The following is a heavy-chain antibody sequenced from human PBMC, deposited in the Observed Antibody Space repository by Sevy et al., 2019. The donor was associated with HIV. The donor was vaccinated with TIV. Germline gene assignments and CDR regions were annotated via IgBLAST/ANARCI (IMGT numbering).Heavy chain of an antibody. J-gene: IGHJ6*02. CDR1: GGTFSSYA. D-gene: IGHD5-18*01. V-gene: IGHV1-69*13. CDR2: IIPIFGTA. Sequence: ASVKVSCKASGGTFSSYAISWVRQAPGQGLEWMGGIIPIFGTANYAQKFQGRVTITADESTSTAYMELSSLRSEETAVYYCAKQGGYSYGSGYGMDVWGQGTTVTVSS. CDR3: AKQGGYSYGSGYGMDV.